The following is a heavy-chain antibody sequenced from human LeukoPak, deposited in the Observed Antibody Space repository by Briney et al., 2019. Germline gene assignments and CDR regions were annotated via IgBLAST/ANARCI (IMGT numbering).Heavy chain of an antibody. D-gene: IGHD2-2*01. CDR2: INHSGST. CDR1: GGSFSGYY. J-gene: IGHJ6*03. Sequence: SETLSLTCAVYGGSFSGYYWSWIRQPPGKGLEWIGEINHSGSTNYNPSLKSRVTISVDTSKNQFSLKLSSVTAADTAVYYGARASRGTFGYMDVWGKGTMVTVSS. V-gene: IGHV4-34*01. CDR3: ARASRGTFGYMDV.